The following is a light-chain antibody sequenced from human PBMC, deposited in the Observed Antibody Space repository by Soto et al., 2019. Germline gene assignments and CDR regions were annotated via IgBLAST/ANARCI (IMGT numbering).Light chain of an antibody. J-gene: IGKJ5*01. V-gene: IGKV3-11*01. CDR1: QSVSSY. Sequence: EIELTHSPATLSLSPGEIATLSCRASQSVSSYLAWYQQKPGQAPRLLIYDTSNRATGIPARFSGSGSGTDFTLTISSLEPEDVAIYYCQQYTNWPITFGQGTRLEIK. CDR3: QQYTNWPIT. CDR2: DTS.